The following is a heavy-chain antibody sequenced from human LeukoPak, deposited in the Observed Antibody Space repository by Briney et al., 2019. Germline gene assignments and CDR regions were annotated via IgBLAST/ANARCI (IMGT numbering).Heavy chain of an antibody. CDR3: VRDTGIQLWFRFDY. Sequence: GGSLRLSCAASGFTFSDYNMRWIRQAPGKGLEWVSSISRSGSTKYYADSVKGRFTISRDNAKNSLYLQMNSLRAEDTAVYYCVRDTGIQLWFRFDYWGQGTLVTVSS. V-gene: IGHV3-11*04. D-gene: IGHD5-18*01. J-gene: IGHJ4*02. CDR1: GFTFSDYN. CDR2: ISRSGSTK.